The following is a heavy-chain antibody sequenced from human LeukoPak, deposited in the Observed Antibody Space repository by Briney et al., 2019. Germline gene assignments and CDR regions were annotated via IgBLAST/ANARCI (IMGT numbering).Heavy chain of an antibody. CDR3: ARKKGSYYVLYAFGI. CDR1: GGSFSGYY. V-gene: IGHV4-34*01. Sequence: PSETLSLTCAVYGGSFSGYYWSWIRQPPGKGLEWIGEINHSGSTNYNPSLKSRVTISVDTSKNQFSLKLSSVTAADTAVYYCARKKGSYYVLYAFGIWGQGTMVTVSS. D-gene: IGHD1-26*01. J-gene: IGHJ3*02. CDR2: INHSGST.